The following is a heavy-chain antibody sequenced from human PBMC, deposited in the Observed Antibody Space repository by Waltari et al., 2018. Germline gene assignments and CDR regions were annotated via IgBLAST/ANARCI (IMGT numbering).Heavy chain of an antibody. D-gene: IGHD5-12*01. V-gene: IGHV3-21*01. CDR3: ARAPGGLTGFDY. CDR2: ISSSSSYI. J-gene: IGHJ4*02. Sequence: EVQLVESGGGLVKPGGSLRLSCAASGFTFSSYSMNWVRQAPGKVLEWVSSISSSSSYIYYADSVKGRFTISRDNAKNSLYLQMNSLRAEDTAVYYCARAPGGLTGFDYWGQGTLVTVSS. CDR1: GFTFSSYS.